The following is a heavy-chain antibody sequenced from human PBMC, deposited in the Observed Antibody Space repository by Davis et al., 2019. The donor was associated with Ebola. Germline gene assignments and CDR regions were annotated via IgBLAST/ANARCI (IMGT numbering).Heavy chain of an antibody. CDR1: GFTFSSYS. D-gene: IGHD3-3*01. V-gene: IGHV3-9*01. J-gene: IGHJ5*02. CDR2: ISWNSGSI. Sequence: SLKISCAASGFTFSSYSMNWLRQAPGKGLEWVSGISWNSGSIGYADSVKGRFTISRDNAKNSLYLQMNSLRAEDTALYYCAKGVLRCLEWLFATWGQGTLITVSS. CDR3: AKGVLRCLEWLFAT.